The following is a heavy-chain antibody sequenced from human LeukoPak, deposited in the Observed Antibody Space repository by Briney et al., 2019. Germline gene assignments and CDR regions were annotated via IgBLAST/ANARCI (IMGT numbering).Heavy chain of an antibody. D-gene: IGHD3-22*01. CDR3: ARSFYYDSSGYQPNLGY. V-gene: IGHV3-21*01. CDR2: ISSSSSYI. J-gene: IGHJ4*02. CDR1: GFTFSSYS. Sequence: PGGSLRLSCAASGFTFSSYSMNWVRQAPGKGLEWVSSISSSSSYIYYADSVRGRFTISRDNAKSSLYLQMNSLRAEDTAVYYCARSFYYDSSGYQPNLGYWGQGTLVTVSS.